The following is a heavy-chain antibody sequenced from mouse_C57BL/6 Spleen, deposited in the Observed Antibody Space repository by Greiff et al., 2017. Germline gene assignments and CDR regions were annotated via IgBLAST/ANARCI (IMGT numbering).Heavy chain of an antibody. V-gene: IGHV5-4*01. D-gene: IGHD4-1*01. CDR2: ISDGGSYT. Sequence: EVQLVESGGGLVKPGGSLKLSCAASGFTFSSYAMSWVRQTPEKRLEWVATISDGGSYTYYPDNVKGRFTISRDSAKNNRYLQMSRLKSEDTAMYYCAREETGRSWFAYWGQGTLVTVCA. CDR3: AREETGRSWFAY. CDR1: GFTFSSYA. J-gene: IGHJ3*01.